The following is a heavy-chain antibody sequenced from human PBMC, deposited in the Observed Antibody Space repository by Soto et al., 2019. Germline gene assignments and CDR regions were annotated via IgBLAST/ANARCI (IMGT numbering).Heavy chain of an antibody. Sequence: SSVKVPCKTSGGTISSNTITRVRLAPGQGLEWMGGITPMFGTPNYAQKFRGRVTITADESTSTAYMELSSLRSEDTAMYFCARDGTLYDSRAYYFLFWGQGTLVTVSS. CDR2: ITPMFGTP. V-gene: IGHV1-69*13. J-gene: IGHJ4*02. CDR1: GGTISSNT. D-gene: IGHD3-22*01. CDR3: ARDGTLYDSRAYYFLF.